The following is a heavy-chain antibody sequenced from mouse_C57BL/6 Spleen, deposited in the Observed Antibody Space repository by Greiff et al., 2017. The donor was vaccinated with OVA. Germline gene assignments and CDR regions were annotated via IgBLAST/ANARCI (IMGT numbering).Heavy chain of an antibody. CDR3: ARGTTVVDPYWYFDV. D-gene: IGHD1-1*01. CDR2: IYPRSGNT. V-gene: IGHV1-81*01. CDR1: GYTFTSYG. Sequence: VQLQQSGAELARPGASVKLSCKASGYTFTSYGISWVKQRTGQGLEWIGVIYPRSGNTYYNEKFKGKATLTADKSSSTAYMELRSLTSEDSAVYFCARGTTVVDPYWYFDVWGTGTTVTVSS. J-gene: IGHJ1*03.